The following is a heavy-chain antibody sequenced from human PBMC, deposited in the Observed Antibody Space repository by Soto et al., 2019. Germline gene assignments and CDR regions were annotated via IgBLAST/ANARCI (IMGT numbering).Heavy chain of an antibody. CDR1: GGSISDYY. CDR3: ASRYCRGDTCSLDY. CDR2: IYHSGAT. V-gene: IGHV4-59*01. Sequence: SETLSLTCIVSGGSISDYYWSWIRQPPEKGLEWIGYIYHSGATKYNPSLKSRVTISADTSKNQFSLKLSSVTAADTAVYYCASRYCRGDTCSLDYWGQGTLVTVSS. J-gene: IGHJ4*02. D-gene: IGHD2-15*01.